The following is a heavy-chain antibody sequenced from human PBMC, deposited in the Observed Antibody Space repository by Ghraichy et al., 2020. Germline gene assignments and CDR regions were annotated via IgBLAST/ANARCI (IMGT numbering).Heavy chain of an antibody. Sequence: SETLSLTCTVSGGSISSYYWSWIRQPPGKGLEWIGYIYYSGSTNYNPSLKSRVTISVDTSKNQFSLKLSSVTAADTAVYYCARGRVNYYDSSGYYLDDYWGQGTLVTVSS. CDR3: ARGRVNYYDSSGYYLDDY. J-gene: IGHJ4*02. CDR2: IYYSGST. D-gene: IGHD3-22*01. CDR1: GGSISSYY. V-gene: IGHV4-59*01.